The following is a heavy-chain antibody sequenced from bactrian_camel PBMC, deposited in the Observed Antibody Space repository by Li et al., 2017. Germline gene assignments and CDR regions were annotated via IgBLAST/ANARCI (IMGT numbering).Heavy chain of an antibody. J-gene: IGHJ4*01. CDR3: NIGLCGTWPPGQDNY. CDR1: GFTFDDFD. Sequence: HVQLVESGGGSVQAGETLRLSCTASGFTFDDFDMGWYRQAPGNECELVSTIGSDGSTYYEDSVKGRFTISQDNSKNTVYLQMNSLKPEDTATYYCNIGLCGTWPPGQDNYWGQGTQVTVS. D-gene: IGHD5*01. V-gene: IGHV3S63*01. CDR2: IGSDGST.